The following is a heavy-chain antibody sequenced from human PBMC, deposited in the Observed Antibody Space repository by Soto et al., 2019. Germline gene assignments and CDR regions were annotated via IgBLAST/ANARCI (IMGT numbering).Heavy chain of an antibody. Sequence: ASVKVSFKASGGGNLRDYRTTWVRRAPGQGLEWMGGIIPKLGSANYAQKFQGRVTITADESTNSVYMELRSLRSDDTAVYYCARGGEGSFFHWFDPWGQGTLVTVSS. CDR1: GGGNLRDYR. CDR2: IIPKLGSA. CDR3: ARGGEGSFFHWFDP. J-gene: IGHJ5*02. V-gene: IGHV1-69*13. D-gene: IGHD6-6*01.